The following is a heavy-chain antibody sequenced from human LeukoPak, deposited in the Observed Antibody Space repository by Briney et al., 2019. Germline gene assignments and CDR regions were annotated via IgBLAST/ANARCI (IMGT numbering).Heavy chain of an antibody. J-gene: IGHJ4*02. V-gene: IGHV4-59*01. CDR3: ARGEWDLLFDY. D-gene: IGHD1-26*01. CDR2: IFYSGST. CDR1: GGSISDYY. Sequence: PSETLSLTCTVSGGSISDYYWSWIRQPPGTGLEWIGYIFYSGSTNYNPSLKSRVTISVDTSKNQFSLKLSSVTAADTAVYYCARGEWDLLFDYWGQGTLVTVSS.